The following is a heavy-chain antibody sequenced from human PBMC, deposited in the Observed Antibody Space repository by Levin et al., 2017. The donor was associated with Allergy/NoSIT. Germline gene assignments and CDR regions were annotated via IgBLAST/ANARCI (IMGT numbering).Heavy chain of an antibody. Sequence: GESLKISCAASGFTFSSYWMHWVRQAPGKGLVWVSRIKSDGSSTGYADSVKGRFTISRDNAKNTLYLQMNSLRAEDTGVYYCARGVTAQSGSSLGYWGQGTLVTVSS. CDR3: ARGVTAQSGSSLGY. V-gene: IGHV3-74*01. D-gene: IGHD6-13*01. J-gene: IGHJ4*02. CDR1: GFTFSSYW. CDR2: IKSDGSST.